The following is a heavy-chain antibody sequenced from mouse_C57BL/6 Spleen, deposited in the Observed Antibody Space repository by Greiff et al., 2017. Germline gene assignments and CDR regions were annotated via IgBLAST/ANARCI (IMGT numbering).Heavy chain of an antibody. V-gene: IGHV5-17*01. CDR3: ARPGSSGSYAMDY. D-gene: IGHD3-2*02. CDR2: ISSGSSTI. Sequence: DVKLVESGGGLVKPGGSLKLSCAASGFTFSDYGMHWVRQAPEKGLEWVAYISSGSSTIYYADTVKGRFTISRDNAKNTLFLQMTSLRSEDTAMYYCARPGSSGSYAMDYWGQGTSVTVSS. CDR1: GFTFSDYG. J-gene: IGHJ4*01.